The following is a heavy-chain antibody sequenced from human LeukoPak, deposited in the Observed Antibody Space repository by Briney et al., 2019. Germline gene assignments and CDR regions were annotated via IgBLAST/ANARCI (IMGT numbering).Heavy chain of an antibody. Sequence: GGSLRLSCAASGFTFSDYYMSWIRQAPGKGLEWVGFIRSKAYGGTTEYAASVKGRFTISRDDSKSIAYLQMNSLKTEDTAVYYCTRDPPELRFLEWLPRKYYMDVWGKGTTVTVSS. D-gene: IGHD3-3*01. CDR3: TRDPPELRFLEWLPRKYYMDV. CDR2: IRSKAYGGTT. CDR1: GFTFSDYY. J-gene: IGHJ6*03. V-gene: IGHV3-49*03.